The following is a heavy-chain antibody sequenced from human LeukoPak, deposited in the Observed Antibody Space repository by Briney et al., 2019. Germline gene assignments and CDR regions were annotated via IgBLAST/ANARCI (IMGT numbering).Heavy chain of an antibody. CDR2: LNPNSGNA. Sequence: ASVKVSCKASGYIFTTYDIGWVRQATGQGLEWLGWLNPNSGNAGYAQKFQGRVTISRNTSISTAYMELSSLRSDDTAIYYCARRKFLGWFDPWGQGTLVTVSS. D-gene: IGHD7-27*01. J-gene: IGHJ5*02. CDR1: GYIFTTYD. V-gene: IGHV1-8*03. CDR3: ARRKFLGWFDP.